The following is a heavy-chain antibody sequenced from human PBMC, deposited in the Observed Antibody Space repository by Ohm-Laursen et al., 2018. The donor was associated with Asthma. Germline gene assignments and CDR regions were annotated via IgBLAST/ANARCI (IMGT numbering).Heavy chain of an antibody. CDR1: GGSITSGGNY. Sequence: SQTLSLTCTVSGGSITSGGNYWTWIRQHPGKGLEWIGDIYYSWNTYYNPSLKSRVTISVDTSKNQFSLELTSVTAADTAVYYCARGIDYGGNHVDSWGQGTLVTVPS. CDR3: ARGIDYGGNHVDS. J-gene: IGHJ4*02. CDR2: IYYSWNT. V-gene: IGHV4-31*03. D-gene: IGHD4-23*01.